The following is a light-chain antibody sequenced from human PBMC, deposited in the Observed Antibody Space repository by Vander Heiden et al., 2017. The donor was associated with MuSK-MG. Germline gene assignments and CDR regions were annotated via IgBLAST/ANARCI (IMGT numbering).Light chain of an antibody. CDR3: QQRTNWPPSLT. Sequence: EVVLTQTLATLSLSPGERATLSCRASQSVISYLPSYQQKPGQTPRLLIYHPSSRATGIPARFSGSGSGTVFTLTLSCLEPEDFAVYYCQQRTNWPPSLTFGGVTKVEIK. CDR1: QSVISY. CDR2: HPS. V-gene: IGKV3-11*01. J-gene: IGKJ4*01.